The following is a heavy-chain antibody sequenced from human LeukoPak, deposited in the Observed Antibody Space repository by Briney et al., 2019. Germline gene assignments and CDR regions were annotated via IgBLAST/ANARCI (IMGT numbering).Heavy chain of an antibody. CDR2: IKEDGSEK. J-gene: IGHJ4*02. V-gene: IGHV3-7*01. D-gene: IGHD3-10*01. CDR3: ARSGDGSRDYFDY. CDR1: GFTFSRYW. Sequence: GGSLRLSCAASGFTFSRYWMSWVRQAPGKGLEWVANIKEDGSEKDYVDSVKGRFTISRDNAKNSLYLQMNSLRAEDTALYYCARSGDGSRDYFDYWGQGTLVTVSS.